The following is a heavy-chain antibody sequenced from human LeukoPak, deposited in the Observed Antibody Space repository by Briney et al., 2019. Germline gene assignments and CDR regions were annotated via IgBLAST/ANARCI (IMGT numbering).Heavy chain of an antibody. CDR3: ARFLLGGGAAAGTVAY. Sequence: PSETLSLTCTVSGGSISSDYWSWIRQPPGKGLEWIGYIYYSGSANYNPSLKSRVTISVDTSKNQFSLKLSSVTAADTAVYYCARFLLGGGAAAGTVAYWGQGTLVTVSS. CDR2: IYYSGSA. CDR1: GGSISSDY. V-gene: IGHV4-59*01. J-gene: IGHJ4*02. D-gene: IGHD6-13*01.